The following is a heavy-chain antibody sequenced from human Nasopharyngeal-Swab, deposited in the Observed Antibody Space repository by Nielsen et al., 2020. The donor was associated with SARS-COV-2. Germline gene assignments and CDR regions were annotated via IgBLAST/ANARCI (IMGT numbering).Heavy chain of an antibody. CDR3: ASPPYGDYGPDTYFDY. CDR2: VIPIFGTA. Sequence: SVKVSCKASGGTFSSYAISWVRQAPGQGLEWMGGVIPIFGTANYAQKFQGRVTITADESTSTAYMELSSLRSEDTAVYYCASPPYGDYGPDTYFDYWGQGTLVTVSS. V-gene: IGHV1-69*13. D-gene: IGHD4-17*01. J-gene: IGHJ4*02. CDR1: GGTFSSYA.